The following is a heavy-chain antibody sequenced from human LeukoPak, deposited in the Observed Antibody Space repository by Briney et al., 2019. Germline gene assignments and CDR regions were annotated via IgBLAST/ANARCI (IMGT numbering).Heavy chain of an antibody. Sequence: GGSLRLSCAASGFTVSSNYMSWVRQAPGKGLEWVSVIYSGGSTYYADSVKGRFTISRDNSKNTLYLQMNSLRAEDTAVYYCAREGYCSGGSCYGFDYWGQGTLVTVSS. CDR2: IYSGGST. V-gene: IGHV3-53*01. CDR1: GFTVSSNY. J-gene: IGHJ4*02. CDR3: AREGYCSGGSCYGFDY. D-gene: IGHD2-15*01.